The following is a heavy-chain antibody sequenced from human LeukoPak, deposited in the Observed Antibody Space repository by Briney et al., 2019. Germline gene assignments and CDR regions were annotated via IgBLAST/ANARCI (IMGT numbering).Heavy chain of an antibody. J-gene: IGHJ6*02. CDR1: GGSISTYY. D-gene: IGHD2-2*01. CDR3: ARDVVVVPAAIHYGMDV. Sequence: NTSETLSLTCTVSGGSISTYYWNWIRQPPGKGLEWIGYISNSGITTYNPSLKSRVTISVDSSKSQFSLKLNSVTAADTAVYYCARDVVVVPAAIHYGMDVWGQGTTVTVSS. V-gene: IGHV4-59*12. CDR2: ISNSGIT.